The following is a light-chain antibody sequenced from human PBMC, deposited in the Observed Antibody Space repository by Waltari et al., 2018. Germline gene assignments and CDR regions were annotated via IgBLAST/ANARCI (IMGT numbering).Light chain of an antibody. CDR3: QQPYDTPWA. V-gene: IGKV1-39*01. CDR1: QSILTY. Sequence: DIQMTQSPSSLSASVGDTVTITCRASQSILTYLNWYRHKPGRAPKLLIYGASNLQGGVPSRFTGSGSGTDFTLTITSLHPEDFATYYCQQPYDTPWAFGPGTKLQIK. CDR2: GAS. J-gene: IGKJ1*01.